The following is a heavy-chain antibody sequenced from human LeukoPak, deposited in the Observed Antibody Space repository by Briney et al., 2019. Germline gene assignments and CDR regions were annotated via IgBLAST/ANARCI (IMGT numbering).Heavy chain of an antibody. D-gene: IGHD6-19*01. J-gene: IGHJ4*02. CDR1: GFTFSSYG. CDR2: IWYDGSNK. Sequence: QAGGSLGLSCAASGFTFSSYGMHWVRQAPGKGLEWVAVIWYDGSNKYYADSVKGRFTISRDNSKNTLYLQMNSLRAEDTAVYYCARDHSSGWYSDYFDYWGQGTLVTVSS. CDR3: ARDHSSGWYSDYFDY. V-gene: IGHV3-33*01.